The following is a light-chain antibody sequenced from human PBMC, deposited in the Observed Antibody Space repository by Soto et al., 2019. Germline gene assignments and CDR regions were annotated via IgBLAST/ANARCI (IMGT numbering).Light chain of an antibody. Sequence: QSALTQPASVSGSPGQSITLSCTGTSSDIGGYDYVSWYQRHPGKAPKLIIYDVNNRPSGVSNRFSGSKSGNTASLTISGLQAEAEAAYYCTSYASGSSHVVFGGGTKLTVL. J-gene: IGLJ2*01. V-gene: IGLV2-14*01. CDR1: SSDIGGYDY. CDR3: TSYASGSSHVV. CDR2: DVN.